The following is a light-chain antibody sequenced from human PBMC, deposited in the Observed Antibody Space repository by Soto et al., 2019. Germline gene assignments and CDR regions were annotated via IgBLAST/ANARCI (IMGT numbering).Light chain of an antibody. CDR2: LGS. V-gene: IGKV2-28*01. CDR1: QSLLNSNGYNC. Sequence: DIVMTQSPLSLPVTPGEPASISCRSSQSLLNSNGYNCLEWYLQKPGQSPQLLIYLGSNRASGVPDRFSGSGSGTDFTLRISRVEAEDVGVYFCRQSLQTPLTFGRGTKVEIK. J-gene: IGKJ1*01. CDR3: RQSLQTPLT.